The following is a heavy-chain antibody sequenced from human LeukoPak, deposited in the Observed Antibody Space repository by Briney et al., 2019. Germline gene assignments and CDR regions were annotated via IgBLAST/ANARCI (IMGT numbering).Heavy chain of an antibody. J-gene: IGHJ5*02. V-gene: IGHV1-8*01. CDR1: GYTFTSCD. CDR2: MNPNSGNT. CDR3: ARDNSVEDTAWWFDP. D-gene: IGHD4-23*01. Sequence: GASVKVSCKASGYTFTSCDINWVRQATGQGLEWMGWMNPNSGNTGYAQKFQGRVTMTRDMSTSTDYMELSSLRSEDTAVYYCARDNSVEDTAWWFDPWGQGTLVTVSS.